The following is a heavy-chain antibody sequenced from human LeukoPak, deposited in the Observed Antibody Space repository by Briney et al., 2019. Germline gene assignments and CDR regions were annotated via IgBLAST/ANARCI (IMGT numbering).Heavy chain of an antibody. CDR2: IYDSGST. CDR1: GGSISSGDYY. Sequence: ASETLSLTCTVSGGSISSGDYYWSWIRQPPGKGLEGIGYIYDSGSTYYNPSLKSRATISVDTSKNQFSLKLPSVTAADTAVYYCARGLDWFDPWGQGTLVTVSS. V-gene: IGHV4-30-4*08. CDR3: ARGLDWFDP. J-gene: IGHJ5*02. D-gene: IGHD5/OR15-5a*01.